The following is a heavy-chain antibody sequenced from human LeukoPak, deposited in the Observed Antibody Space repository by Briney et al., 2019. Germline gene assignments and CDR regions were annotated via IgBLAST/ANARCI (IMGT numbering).Heavy chain of an antibody. J-gene: IGHJ4*02. D-gene: IGHD6-13*01. CDR1: GFTFSSYA. V-gene: IGHV3-30-3*01. CDR3: ARDLAATGTLIDS. Sequence: PGRPLRLSCAASGFTFSSYAMHWVRQAPGKGLEWVAVISYDGSNKYYADSVKGRFTISRDNSKNTLYLQMNSLRAEDTAVYYCARDLAATGTLIDSWGQGTLVTVSS. CDR2: ISYDGSNK.